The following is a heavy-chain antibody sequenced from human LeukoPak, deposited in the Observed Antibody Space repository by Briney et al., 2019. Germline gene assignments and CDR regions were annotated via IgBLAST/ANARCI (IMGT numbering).Heavy chain of an antibody. J-gene: IGHJ4*02. D-gene: IGHD6-13*01. CDR3: ARTGYSSSWYPDY. V-gene: IGHV4-4*02. Sequence: SETLSLTCAVSGGSISSSNWWSWVRQPPGKGLEWIGEIYHSGSTNYNPSLKSRVTISVDTSKNQFSLKLSSVTAADTAVYYCARTGYSSSWYPDYWGQGTLVTVSS. CDR2: IYHSGST. CDR1: GGSISSSNW.